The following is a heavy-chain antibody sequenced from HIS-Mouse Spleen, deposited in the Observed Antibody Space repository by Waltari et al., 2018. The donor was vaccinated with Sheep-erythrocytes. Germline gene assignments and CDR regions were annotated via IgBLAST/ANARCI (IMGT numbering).Heavy chain of an antibody. Sequence: RQAPGKGLEWVSYISSSGSTIYYADSVKGRFTISRDNAKNSLYLQMNSLRAEDTAVYYCARDYVEHGSGSPSPLYWYFDLWGRGTLVTVSS. V-gene: IGHV3-11*01. CDR3: ARDYVEHGSGSPSPLYWYFDL. CDR2: ISSSGSTI. D-gene: IGHD3-10*01. J-gene: IGHJ2*01.